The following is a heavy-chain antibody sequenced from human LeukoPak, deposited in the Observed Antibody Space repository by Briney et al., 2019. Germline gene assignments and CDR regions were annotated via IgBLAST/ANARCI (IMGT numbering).Heavy chain of an antibody. D-gene: IGHD2-2*02. Sequence: GGSLRLSCEASGFIFSKYWMTWVRQAPGKGLEWVANIKEDGSEKYYVDSVEGRFTISRDNAKNSLYLQMNSLRAEDTAVYYCARSHLLLYYWGQGTLVTVSS. CDR1: GFIFSKYW. CDR2: IKEDGSEK. CDR3: ARSHLLLYY. V-gene: IGHV3-7*01. J-gene: IGHJ4*02.